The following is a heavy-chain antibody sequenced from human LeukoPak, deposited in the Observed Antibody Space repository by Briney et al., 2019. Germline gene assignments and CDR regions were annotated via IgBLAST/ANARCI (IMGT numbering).Heavy chain of an antibody. CDR1: GYTLTELS. D-gene: IGHD3-3*01. CDR3: ATDHRYDFWSGYYL. Sequence: ASVKVSCKVSGYTLTELSMHWVRQAPGKGLEWMGGLDPEDGETIYAQKFQGRVTMTEDTSTDTAYMELSSLRSEDTAVYYCATDHRYDFWSGYYLWGQGTLVTVSS. V-gene: IGHV1-24*01. J-gene: IGHJ4*02. CDR2: LDPEDGET.